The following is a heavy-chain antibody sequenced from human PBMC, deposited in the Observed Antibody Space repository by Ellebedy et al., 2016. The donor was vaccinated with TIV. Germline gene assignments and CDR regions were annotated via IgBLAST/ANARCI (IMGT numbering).Heavy chain of an antibody. CDR2: ITSGGTI. V-gene: IGHV3-11*01. J-gene: IGHJ4*02. CDR3: ARLDWSDVDLRHFYFDY. Sequence: GGSLRLSCATSGFPFSDYYMSWIRQAPGKGLEWVSFITSGGTIYYADSVKGRFTISRDNAKNSLYLHMSSLRAEDTAVYYCARLDWSDVDLRHFYFDYWGQGTQVTVSS. D-gene: IGHD1-1*01. CDR1: GFPFSDYY.